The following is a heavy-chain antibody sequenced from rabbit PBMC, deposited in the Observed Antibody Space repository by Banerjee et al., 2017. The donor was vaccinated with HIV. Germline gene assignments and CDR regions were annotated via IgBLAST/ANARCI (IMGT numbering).Heavy chain of an antibody. V-gene: IGHV1S45*01. CDR3: ARAPGADYIYAMNL. J-gene: IGHJ4*01. CDR2: IYAGSRGTT. CDR1: GFSFSSSYW. Sequence: QEQLVESGGGLVQPEGSLTLTCTASGFSFSSSYWICWVRQAPGKGLEWIACIYAGSRGTTFYASWAKGRFTISKISSTTVTLQMTSLTAADTATYFCARAPGADYIYAMNLWGPGTLVTVS. D-gene: IGHD6-1*01.